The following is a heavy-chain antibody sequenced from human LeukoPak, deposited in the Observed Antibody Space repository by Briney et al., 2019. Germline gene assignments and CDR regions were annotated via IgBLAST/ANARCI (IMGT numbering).Heavy chain of an antibody. D-gene: IGHD3-22*01. CDR1: GFPFSSYA. Sequence: AGGSLRLSCAASGFPFSSYAMSWVRQAPGKGLERVSAISGSGGSTYYADSVKGRFTISRDNSKNTLYLQMNSLRAEDMVVYYCAKPAITMIVVGWVDYWGQGTLVSVSS. CDR3: AKPAITMIVVGWVDY. J-gene: IGHJ4*02. V-gene: IGHV3-23*01. CDR2: ISGSGGST.